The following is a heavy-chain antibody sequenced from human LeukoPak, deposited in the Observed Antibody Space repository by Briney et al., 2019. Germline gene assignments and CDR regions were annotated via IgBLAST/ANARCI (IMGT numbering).Heavy chain of an antibody. CDR1: GGSISSYY. CDR2: IYYSGST. CDR3: ARLGDYRGVDY. J-gene: IGHJ4*02. D-gene: IGHD4/OR15-4a*01. Sequence: SETLSLTCTVSGGSISSYYWSWIRQPPGNGLEWIGYIYYSGSTNYNPSLKSRVTISVDTSKNQFSLKLSSVTAADTAVYYCARLGDYRGVDYWGQGTLVTVSS. V-gene: IGHV4-59*01.